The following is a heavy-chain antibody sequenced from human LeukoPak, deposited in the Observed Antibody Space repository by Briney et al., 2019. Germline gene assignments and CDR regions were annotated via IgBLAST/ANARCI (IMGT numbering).Heavy chain of an antibody. CDR1: GYTFTGYY. J-gene: IGHJ4*02. CDR2: INPNSGGT. Sequence: ASVNVSCKASGYTFTGYYMHWVRQAPGQGLEWMGWINPNSGGTNYAQKFQGRVTMTRDTSISTAYMELSRLRSDDTAVYYCARGSTNPGYYDFWSGYHPFDYWGQGTLVTVSS. V-gene: IGHV1-2*02. D-gene: IGHD3-3*01. CDR3: ARGSTNPGYYDFWSGYHPFDY.